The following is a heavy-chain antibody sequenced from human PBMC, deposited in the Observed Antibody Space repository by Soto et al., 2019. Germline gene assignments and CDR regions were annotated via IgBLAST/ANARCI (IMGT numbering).Heavy chain of an antibody. CDR1: GFTFSNYA. CDR2: ISGSGNSA. J-gene: IGHJ4*02. D-gene: IGHD3-22*01. V-gene: IGHV3-23*01. CDR3: ASSYYCDSDPPL. Sequence: EVQLLESGGGLVQPGGSLRLSCAGSGFTFSNYAMSWVRQAPGKGLEWVSGISGSGNSAYYADSVKGRFTISRDNSKKTRYLQINSLRAEDTAMYYCASSYYCDSDPPLWGQGTLVTVSS.